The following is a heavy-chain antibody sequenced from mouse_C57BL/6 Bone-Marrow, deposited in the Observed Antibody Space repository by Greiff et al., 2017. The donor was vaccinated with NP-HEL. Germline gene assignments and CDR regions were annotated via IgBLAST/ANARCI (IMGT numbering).Heavy chain of an antibody. CDR2: IDPSDSYT. CDR1: GYTFTSYW. CDR3: AREEFDVYLGGYAMDY. J-gene: IGHJ4*01. V-gene: IGHV1-69*01. D-gene: IGHD2-3*01. Sequence: QVQLQQPGAELVMPGASVKLSCKASGYTFTSYWMHWVKQRPGQGLEWIGEIDPSDSYTNYNQKFKGKSTLTVDKSSSTAYMQLSSLTSEDSAVYYCAREEFDVYLGGYAMDYWGQGTSVTVSS.